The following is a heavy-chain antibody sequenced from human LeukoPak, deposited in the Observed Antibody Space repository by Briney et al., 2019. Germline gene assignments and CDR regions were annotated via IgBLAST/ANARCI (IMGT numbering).Heavy chain of an antibody. CDR1: GGSISSSSYY. J-gene: IGHJ2*01. CDR3: ARRHSSSRYFDL. V-gene: IGHV4-39*07. D-gene: IGHD6-6*01. CDR2: INHSGST. Sequence: ASETLSLTCTVSGGSISSSSYYWGWIRQPPGKGLEWIGEINHSGSTNYNPSLKSRVTISVDTSKNQFSLKLSSVTAADTAVYYCARRHSSSRYFDLWGRGTLVTVSS.